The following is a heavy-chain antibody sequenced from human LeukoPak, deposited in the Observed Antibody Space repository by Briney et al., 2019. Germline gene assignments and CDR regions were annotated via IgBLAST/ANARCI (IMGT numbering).Heavy chain of an antibody. Sequence: GGSLRLSCAASGFNFDDYVMHWVRHAPGKGLEWVALISWNGENTYYADSVKGRFTISRDNTKDSLFLQMNSLRTDDSALYYCGKDAAFDIWGQGTLVTVSS. CDR1: GFNFDDYV. CDR2: ISWNGENT. V-gene: IGHV3-43D*03. CDR3: GKDAAFDI. J-gene: IGHJ3*02.